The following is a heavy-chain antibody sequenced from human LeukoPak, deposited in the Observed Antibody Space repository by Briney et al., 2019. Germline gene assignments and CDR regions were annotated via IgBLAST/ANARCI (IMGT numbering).Heavy chain of an antibody. D-gene: IGHD6-6*01. V-gene: IGHV4-4*02. CDR1: GGSISSSNW. CDR3: ARRVAARPSWFDP. J-gene: IGHJ5*02. Sequence: SETLSLTCAVSGGSISSSNWWSWVRQPPGKGLEWIGEIYHSGSTNYNPSLKSRVTISVDKSKNQFSLKLSSVTAADTAVYYCARRVAARPSWFDPWGQGTLVTVSS. CDR2: IYHSGST.